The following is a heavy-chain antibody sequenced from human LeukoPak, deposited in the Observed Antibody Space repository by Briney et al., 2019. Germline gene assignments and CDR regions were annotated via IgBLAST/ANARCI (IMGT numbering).Heavy chain of an antibody. CDR3: ARHGIAGATTYYFGVDV. CDR1: GGSINSYY. V-gene: IGHV4-59*08. Sequence: SETLSLTCTVSGGSINSYYWSWIRQPPGKGLGGIGYIHYSGSTNYSPSLKSRITMSVDTSKNQFFLKVTSVTAADTAVYYCARHGIAGATTYYFGVDVWGQGTTVTVSS. CDR2: IHYSGST. J-gene: IGHJ6*02. D-gene: IGHD1-26*01.